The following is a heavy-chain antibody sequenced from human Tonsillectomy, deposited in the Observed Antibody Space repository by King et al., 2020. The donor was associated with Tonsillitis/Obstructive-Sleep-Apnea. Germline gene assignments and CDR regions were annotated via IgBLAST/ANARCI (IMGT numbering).Heavy chain of an antibody. CDR3: ARVVVVVPAAISYYYYYMDV. Sequence: VQLVESGAEVKKPGASVKVSCKASGYTFTIYGISWVRQAPGQGLEWMGWISAYNGNTNYAQKLQGRVTMTTDTSTSTAYMELRSLRSDDTAVYYCARVVVVVPAAISYYYYYMDVWGKGTTVTVSS. CDR1: GYTFTIYG. CDR2: ISAYNGNT. J-gene: IGHJ6*03. V-gene: IGHV1-18*01. D-gene: IGHD2-2*01.